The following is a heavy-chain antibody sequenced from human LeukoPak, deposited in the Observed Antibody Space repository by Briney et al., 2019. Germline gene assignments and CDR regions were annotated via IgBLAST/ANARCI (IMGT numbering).Heavy chain of an antibody. CDR1: GYTFTSYY. CDR2: INPSGGAT. V-gene: IGHV1-46*01. Sequence: GASVKVSCKTSGYTFTSYYIHWVRQAPGQGLEWMGIINPSGGATNYAQKFQDRVTMTRDTSTSTVYMELSSQTSEDTAVYYCARATNFYYYYGMDVWGQGTTVTVSS. D-gene: IGHD1-26*01. CDR3: ARATNFYYYYGMDV. J-gene: IGHJ6*02.